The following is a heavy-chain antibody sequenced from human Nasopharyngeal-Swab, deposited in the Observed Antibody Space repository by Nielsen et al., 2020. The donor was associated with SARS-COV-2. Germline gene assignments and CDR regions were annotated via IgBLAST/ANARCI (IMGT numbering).Heavy chain of an antibody. CDR2: ISYDGSNK. D-gene: IGHD2-2*01. J-gene: IGHJ6*02. CDR3: ARDLGSTSSNRYYYYGMDV. V-gene: IGHV3-30*04. CDR1: GFTFSSYA. Sequence: GESLKISCAASGFTFSSYAMHWVRQAPGKGLEWVAVISYDGSNKYYADSVKGRFTISRDNSKNTLYLQMNSLRAEDTAVYYCARDLGSTSSNRYYYYGMDVWGQGTTVTVSS.